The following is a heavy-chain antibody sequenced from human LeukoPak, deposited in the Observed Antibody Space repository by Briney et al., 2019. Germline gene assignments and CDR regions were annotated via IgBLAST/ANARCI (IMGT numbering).Heavy chain of an antibody. CDR2: IRYDGSNK. D-gene: IGHD2/OR15-2a*01. V-gene: IGHV3-30*02. Sequence: PGGSLRLSCAASGFTFSSYGMHWVRQAPGKGLEWVAFIRYDGSNKYYADSVKGRFTISRDNSKNTLYLQMNSLRAEDTAVYYCASPGSPFYGPWDWGQGTLVTVSS. CDR3: ASPGSPFYGPWD. CDR1: GFTFSSYG. J-gene: IGHJ4*02.